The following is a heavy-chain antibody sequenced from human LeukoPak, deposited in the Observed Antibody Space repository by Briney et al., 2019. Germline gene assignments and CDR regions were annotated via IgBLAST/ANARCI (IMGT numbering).Heavy chain of an antibody. V-gene: IGHV3-30*18. CDR1: GFSFSSFG. CDR3: AKDKTSMVRGVMVH. CDR2: ISYDGSNK. D-gene: IGHD3-10*01. J-gene: IGHJ4*02. Sequence: GGSLRLSCAASGFSFSSFGMHWVRQAPGKGLEWVAVISYDGSNKYYADSVKGRFTISRDNSKNTLYLQMSSLRAEDTAVYYCAKDKTSMVRGVMVHWGQGTLVTVSS.